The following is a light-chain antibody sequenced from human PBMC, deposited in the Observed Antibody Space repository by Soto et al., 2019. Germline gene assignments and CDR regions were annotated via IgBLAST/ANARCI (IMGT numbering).Light chain of an antibody. CDR2: EIS. CDR3: SIYVGGNSVI. J-gene: IGLJ2*01. Sequence: QSVLTQPPSASGSPGQSVAISCTGTSSDIGAYIYVSWYQQHPGKAPKLVIYEISKRPSGVPDRFSGSKSGNTASLTVSGLQVEDEADYYCSIYVGGNSVIFGGGTKVTVL. CDR1: SSDIGAYIY. V-gene: IGLV2-8*01.